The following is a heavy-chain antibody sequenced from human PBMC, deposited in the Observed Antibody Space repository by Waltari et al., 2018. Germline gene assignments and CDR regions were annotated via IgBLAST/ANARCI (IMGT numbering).Heavy chain of an antibody. D-gene: IGHD3-10*01. Sequence: EVQMLQSGAEVKKPGTPVKISCKVSGDTFTDIYIHWIKQAPGKGLQWMGLRDPEDGQAIYAQKFQGRVTMTADTSIHTAYMELTSLTSEDTAFYYCATALGGGISASRPFHFWGQGTMITVSS. CDR3: ATALGGGISASRPFHF. J-gene: IGHJ3*01. CDR1: GDTFTDIY. CDR2: RDPEDGQA. V-gene: IGHV1-69-2*01.